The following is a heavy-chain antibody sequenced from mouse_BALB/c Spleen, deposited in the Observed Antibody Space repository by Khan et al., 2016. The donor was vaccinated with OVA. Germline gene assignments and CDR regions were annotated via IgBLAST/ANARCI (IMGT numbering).Heavy chain of an antibody. CDR2: IYPGSGST. CDR1: GYTFTDYD. CDR3: AKIFDGNSYAMDY. J-gene: IGHJ4*01. Sequence: QVQLQQSGPELVKPGASVKMSCKASGYTFTDYDIRWVKQRTGQGLEWIGEIYPGSGSTFYNEKFKGKATLPADKSSNTAYMQLSSLTSEDSAVYFCAKIFDGNSYAMDYWGQGTAVTVSS. D-gene: IGHD2-1*01. V-gene: IGHV1-77*01.